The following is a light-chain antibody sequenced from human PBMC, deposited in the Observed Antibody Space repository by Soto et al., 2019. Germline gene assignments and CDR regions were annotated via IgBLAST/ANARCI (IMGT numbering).Light chain of an antibody. Sequence: DIQMTQSPSSLSASVGDRVTITCRASQSISSYLNWYQQKPGKAPKLLIYAASSLQSGVPSRFSGSGSGTYFTLTISSLQHEDFATYYCQQSYSTPLTIGGGTKVEIK. CDR2: AAS. CDR3: QQSYSTPLT. V-gene: IGKV1-39*01. CDR1: QSISSY. J-gene: IGKJ4*01.